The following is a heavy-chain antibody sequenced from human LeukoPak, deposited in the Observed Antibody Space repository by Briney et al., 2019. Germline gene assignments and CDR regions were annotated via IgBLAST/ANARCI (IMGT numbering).Heavy chain of an antibody. J-gene: IGHJ6*03. CDR3: ATTYDFWSGYYGSLYYYYYMDV. D-gene: IGHD3-3*01. Sequence: GASVKVSCKASGGTFSSYAISWVRQAPGQGLEWMGGIIPIFGTANYAQKFQGRVTITADESTSTAYMDLSSLRSEDTAVYYCATTYDFWSGYYGSLYYYYYMDVWGKGTTVTVSS. V-gene: IGHV1-69*13. CDR1: GGTFSSYA. CDR2: IIPIFGTA.